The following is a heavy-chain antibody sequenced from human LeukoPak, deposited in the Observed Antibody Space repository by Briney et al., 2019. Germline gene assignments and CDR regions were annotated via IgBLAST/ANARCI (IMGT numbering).Heavy chain of an antibody. CDR2: IYYSGST. Sequence: PSETLSLTCTVSGGSISSSSYYWGWIRQPPGKGLEWIGSIYYSGSTYYNPSLKSRVTISVDTSKNQFSLKLSSVTAADTAVYYCARVGRAAAAFFDYWGQGTLVTVSS. J-gene: IGHJ4*02. D-gene: IGHD6-13*01. CDR3: ARVGRAAAAFFDY. V-gene: IGHV4-39*07. CDR1: GGSISSSSYY.